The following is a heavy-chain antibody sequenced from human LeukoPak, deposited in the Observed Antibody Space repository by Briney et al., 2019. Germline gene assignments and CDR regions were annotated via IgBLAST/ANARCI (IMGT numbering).Heavy chain of an antibody. Sequence: PSETLSLTCTVSGGSISSYYWSWIRPPPGKGLEWLGYIYLSDSTNYNPSLKSRVTISTSKNQFSLKLSSVTAADTAVYYCARNYYDSSDYEYYFDYWGQGTLVTVSS. CDR1: GGSISSYY. J-gene: IGHJ4*02. V-gene: IGHV4-59*01. CDR3: ARNYYDSSDYEYYFDY. CDR2: IYLSDST. D-gene: IGHD3-22*01.